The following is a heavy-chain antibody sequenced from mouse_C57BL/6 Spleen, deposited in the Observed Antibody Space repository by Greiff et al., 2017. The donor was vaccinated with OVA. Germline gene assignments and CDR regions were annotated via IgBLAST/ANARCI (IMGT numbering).Heavy chain of an antibody. Sequence: VQLQQSGPGLVKPSQSLSLTCSVTGYSITSGYYWNWIRQFPGNKLEWMGYISYDGSNNYNPSLKNRISITRDTSKNQFFLKLNSVTTEDTATYYCARDDGYYGFGYWGQGTTLTVSS. CDR3: ARDDGYYGFGY. CDR1: GYSITSGYY. J-gene: IGHJ2*01. V-gene: IGHV3-6*01. CDR2: ISYDGSN. D-gene: IGHD2-3*01.